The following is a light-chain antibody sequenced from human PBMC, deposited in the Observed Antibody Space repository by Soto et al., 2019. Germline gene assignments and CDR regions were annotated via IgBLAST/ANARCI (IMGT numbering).Light chain of an antibody. J-gene: IGKJ2*01. V-gene: IGKV1-5*03. CDR3: QQYNSYPYT. CDR2: KAS. CDR1: QSISSW. Sequence: DIQMTQSPSTLSASVGDRVTITCRASQSISSWLAWYQQKPVKAPKLLIYKASNLESGVPSRFSGSGSGTEFTLTISSLQPDDFATYYCQQYNSYPYTFGQGTKLEIK.